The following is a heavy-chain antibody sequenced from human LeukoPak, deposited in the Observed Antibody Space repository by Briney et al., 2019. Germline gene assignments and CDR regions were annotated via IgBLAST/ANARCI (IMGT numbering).Heavy chain of an antibody. D-gene: IGHD6-13*01. CDR2: INPSGGST. Sequence: ASVKVSCKASGYTFTSYYMHWVRQAPGQGLEWMGIINPSGGSTSYAQKFQGRVTMTRDTSTSTVYMELSSLRSEDTAVYYCARDVRLAAAGTRWFDPWGQGTLVTVSS. V-gene: IGHV1-46*01. CDR1: GYTFTSYY. J-gene: IGHJ5*02. CDR3: ARDVRLAAAGTRWFDP.